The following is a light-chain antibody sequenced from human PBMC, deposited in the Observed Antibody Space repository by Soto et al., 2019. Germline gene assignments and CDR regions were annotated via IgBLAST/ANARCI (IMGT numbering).Light chain of an antibody. V-gene: IGKV3-20*01. CDR2: GAS. Sequence: LTMYPEDRVPFSGRASQSVTSSYIAWYQQKSGQAPRLLLYGASSRATGIPDRFRGSGSGTDFTLTISRLEPEDFAVYYCQQYGGLPTFGQGSKVDI. J-gene: IGKJ1*01. CDR3: QQYGGLPT. CDR1: QSVTSSY.